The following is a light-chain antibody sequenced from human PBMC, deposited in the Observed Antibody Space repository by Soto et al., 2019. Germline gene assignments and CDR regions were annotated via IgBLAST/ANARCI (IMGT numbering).Light chain of an antibody. Sequence: EIVLTQSPGTLSLSPGERATLSCRASQDVSSSYLAWYQQKPGQAPRLIIYDASSRAIGITDRFSGSGSGTDFTLTISRLEPEDFAMYYCQQYGTSPQTFGQGTKVEIK. V-gene: IGKV3-20*01. J-gene: IGKJ1*01. CDR2: DAS. CDR1: QDVSSSY. CDR3: QQYGTSPQT.